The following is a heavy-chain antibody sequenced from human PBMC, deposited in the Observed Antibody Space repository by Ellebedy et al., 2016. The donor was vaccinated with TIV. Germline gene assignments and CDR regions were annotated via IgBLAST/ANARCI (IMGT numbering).Heavy chain of an antibody. CDR2: IFSNDKE. D-gene: IGHD2-21*02. CDR3: ARTLMYCAGDCSYYYDY. Sequence: ETLSLTCNVSGDSITHYFWHWIRQPPGKALEWLAHIFSNDKESYSTSLKSRLTISKDTSKSRVVLSMTNMDPVDTATYYCARTLMYCAGDCSYYYDYWGQGTRVTVSS. CDR1: GDSITHYF. J-gene: IGHJ4*02. V-gene: IGHV2-26*01.